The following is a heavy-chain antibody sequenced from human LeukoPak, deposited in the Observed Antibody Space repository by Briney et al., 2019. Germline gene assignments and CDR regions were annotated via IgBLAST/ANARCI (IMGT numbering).Heavy chain of an antibody. CDR3: ARVAYCSSTSCPPGSPDAFDI. Sequence: ASVKVSCKASGYTFTGYYMHWVRQAPGQGLEWMGWINPNSGGTNYAQKFQGRVTMTRDTSISTAYMELSRLRSDDTAVYYCARVAYCSSTSCPPGSPDAFDIWGQGTMVTVSS. CDR1: GYTFTGYY. V-gene: IGHV1-2*02. CDR2: INPNSGGT. J-gene: IGHJ3*02. D-gene: IGHD2-2*01.